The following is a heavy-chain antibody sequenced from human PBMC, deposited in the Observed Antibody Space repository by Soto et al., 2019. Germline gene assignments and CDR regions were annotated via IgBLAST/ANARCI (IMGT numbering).Heavy chain of an antibody. CDR2: IYSSGRT. Sequence: SETLSLPCTVSGGSISGYYWSWIRQPPGKGLEWIGYIYSSGRTNYNPSLKSRVTISGDTSKNQFSLRLTSVTAADTAVYYCARHVVIVSGGSSFDFWGQGILVTVSS. D-gene: IGHD3-16*01. V-gene: IGHV4-59*08. CDR1: GGSISGYY. J-gene: IGHJ4*02. CDR3: ARHVVIVSGGSSFDF.